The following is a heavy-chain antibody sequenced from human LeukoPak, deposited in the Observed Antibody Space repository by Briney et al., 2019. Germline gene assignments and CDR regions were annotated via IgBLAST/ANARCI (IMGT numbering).Heavy chain of an antibody. Sequence: PGGSLRLSCSASGFTFSSYAMHWVRQAPGKGLEYVSAISSNEGSTYYADSVKGRFTISRDNSKNTLYLQMSSLRAEDTAVYYCVKGVSSGTYAGYFQHWGQGTLVTVSS. CDR1: GFTFSSYA. CDR3: VKGVSSGTYAGYFQH. D-gene: IGHD6-19*01. V-gene: IGHV3-64D*06. J-gene: IGHJ1*01. CDR2: ISSNEGST.